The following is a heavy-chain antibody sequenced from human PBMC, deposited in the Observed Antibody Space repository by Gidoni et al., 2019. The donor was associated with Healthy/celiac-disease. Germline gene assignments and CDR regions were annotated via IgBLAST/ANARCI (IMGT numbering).Heavy chain of an antibody. V-gene: IGHV3-30-3*01. CDR1: GFTFSSYA. CDR2: ISDEGSNK. D-gene: IGHD2-2*01. CDR3: AREGGYCSSTSCYGLYYMDV. Sequence: QVQLVESGGGVVQPGRSLRLSCAASGFTFSSYAMHWVRQAPGKGLEWEAVISDEGSNKYYADSVKGRFTISRDKSKNTLYLQMNSLRAEDTDVYYCAREGGYCSSTSCYGLYYMDVWGKGTTVTVSS. J-gene: IGHJ6*03.